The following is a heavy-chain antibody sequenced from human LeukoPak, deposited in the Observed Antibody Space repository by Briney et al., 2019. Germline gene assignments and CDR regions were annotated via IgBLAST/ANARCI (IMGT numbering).Heavy chain of an antibody. D-gene: IGHD2-2*01. CDR1: GGSISSSSYY. Sequence: SETLSLTCTVSGGSISSSSYYWGWIRQPPGKGLEWIGSIYYSGSTYYNPSLKSRVTISVDTSKNQFSLKLSSATAADTAVYYCARSYQLLIRGMNWFDPWGQGTLVTDSS. CDR3: ARSYQLLIRGMNWFDP. CDR2: IYYSGST. V-gene: IGHV4-39*07. J-gene: IGHJ5*02.